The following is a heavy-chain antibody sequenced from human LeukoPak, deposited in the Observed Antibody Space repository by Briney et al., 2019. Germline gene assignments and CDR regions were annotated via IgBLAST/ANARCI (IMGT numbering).Heavy chain of an antibody. CDR2: INSDGSWT. Sequence: PGGSLRLSCAASGNYWMHWVRQAPGKELVWVSHINSDGSWTSYADSVKGRFTISKDNAKNTVYLQMNSLRAEDTAVYYCVSFYETYWGRGTLVTVS. V-gene: IGHV3-74*01. CDR1: GNYW. D-gene: IGHD2/OR15-2a*01. J-gene: IGHJ4*02. CDR3: VSFYETY.